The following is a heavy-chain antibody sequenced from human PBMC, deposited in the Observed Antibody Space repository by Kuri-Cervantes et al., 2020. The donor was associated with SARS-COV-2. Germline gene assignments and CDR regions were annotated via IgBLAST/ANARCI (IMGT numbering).Heavy chain of an antibody. CDR3: ANTPRWLRGPMDY. D-gene: IGHD5-12*01. CDR2: ISSSSSYI. J-gene: IGHJ4*02. V-gene: IGHV3-21*01. CDR1: GFTFRSYS. Sequence: GESLKISCAASGFTFRSYSMNWVRQAPGKGLEWISSISSSSSYIYYADSVKGRFTISRDNAKNSLYLQMNSLRAEDTAVYYCANTPRWLRGPMDYWGQGTLVTVSS.